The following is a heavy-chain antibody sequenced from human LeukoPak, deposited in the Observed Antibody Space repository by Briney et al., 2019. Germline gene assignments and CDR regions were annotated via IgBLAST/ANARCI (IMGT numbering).Heavy chain of an antibody. CDR3: ARGLCGGDCYDY. CDR2: ISSNSDYI. V-gene: IGHV3-21*01. Sequence: GGSLRLSCAASGFTFSSYHINWVRQAPGKGLEWVSSISSNSDYIYYADSVKGRFTISRDNAKNSLYLQMNSLRAEDTAVYYCARGLCGGDCYDYWGQGALVTVSS. J-gene: IGHJ4*02. CDR1: GFTFSSYH. D-gene: IGHD2-21*01.